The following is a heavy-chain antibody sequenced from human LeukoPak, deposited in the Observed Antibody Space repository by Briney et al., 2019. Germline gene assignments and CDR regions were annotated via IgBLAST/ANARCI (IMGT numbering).Heavy chain of an antibody. CDR1: GYTFTGYY. CDR3: GRDLTTDWFDP. Sequence: ASVKVSCVASGYTFTGYYMHWVRQAPGQGLEWMGWINPNSGGTNYAQKFQGRVTMTRDTSISTAYMELSRLRSDDTAVYYCGRDLTTDWFDPWGQGTLVTVSS. J-gene: IGHJ5*02. D-gene: IGHD3-9*01. V-gene: IGHV1-2*02. CDR2: INPNSGGT.